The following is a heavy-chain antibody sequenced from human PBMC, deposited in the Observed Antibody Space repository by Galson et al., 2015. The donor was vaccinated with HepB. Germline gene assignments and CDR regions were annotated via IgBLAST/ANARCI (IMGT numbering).Heavy chain of an antibody. CDR2: INAGNGKT. CDR1: GYTFTSYG. J-gene: IGHJ5*02. D-gene: IGHD2/OR15-2a*01. CDR3: ARDYTSTSVDP. V-gene: IGHV1-3*01. Sequence: SVKVSCKASGYTFTSYGMHWVRQAPRQRLEWMGWINAGNGKTKYSQKFQGRVTITRDTSASTAYLELSSPRSEDTAVYYCARDYTSTSVDPWGQGTLVTVSS.